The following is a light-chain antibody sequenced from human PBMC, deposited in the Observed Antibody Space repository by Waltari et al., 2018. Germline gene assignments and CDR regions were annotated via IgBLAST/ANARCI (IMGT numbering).Light chain of an antibody. CDR2: RSD. Sequence: QSVLTQPPSASGTPGQRVTISCSGSTSNIGSNLVTWYQQLPGKAPKLLIYRSDQRPAGVPDRFTVSKSGTSASLAISGLQSEDEADYYCAAWDDSLNGHWVFGGGTKVTVL. CDR1: TSNIGSNL. CDR3: AAWDDSLNGHWV. V-gene: IGLV1-44*01. J-gene: IGLJ3*02.